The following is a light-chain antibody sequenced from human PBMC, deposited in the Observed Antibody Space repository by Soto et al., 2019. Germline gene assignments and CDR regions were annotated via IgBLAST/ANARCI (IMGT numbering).Light chain of an antibody. Sequence: QSVLTQPASASGSPGQSITISCTGTSSDVGSYNLVSWYQQHPGKAPKLMICEGSKRPSGVSNRFSGSKSGNTASLTISGLQAEDEADYYCCSYAGSSTFYVFGTGTKVTVL. J-gene: IGLJ1*01. CDR2: EGS. CDR1: SSDVGSYNL. CDR3: CSYAGSSTFYV. V-gene: IGLV2-23*03.